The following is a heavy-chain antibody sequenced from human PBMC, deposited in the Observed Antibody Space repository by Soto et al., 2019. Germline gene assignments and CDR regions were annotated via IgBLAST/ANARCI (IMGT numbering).Heavy chain of an antibody. CDR2: IYHSGST. J-gene: IGHJ5*02. V-gene: IGHV4-30-4*01. D-gene: IGHD6-6*01. CDR3: ASERPDGARLDP. Sequence: QVQLQESGPGLVKPSQTLSLTCTVSGGSISSGDYYWSWIRQPPGKGLEWIGYIYHSGSTYYNPSLKSRVTISVDTSKNQFSLQLSSVTAADTAVYYCASERPDGARLDPWGQGTLVTVSS. CDR1: GGSISSGDYY.